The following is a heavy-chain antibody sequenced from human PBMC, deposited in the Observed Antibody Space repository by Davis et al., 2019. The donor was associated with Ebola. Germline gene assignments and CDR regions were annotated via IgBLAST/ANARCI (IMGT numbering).Heavy chain of an antibody. CDR1: GFTFSSYD. J-gene: IGHJ5*02. CDR2: IGTAGDT. D-gene: IGHD3-22*01. V-gene: IGHV3-13*01. Sequence: GGSLRLSCAASGFTFSSYDMHWVRQATGKGLEWVSAIGTAGDTYYPGSVKGRFTISRENAKNSLYLQMNSLRAGETAVYYCARDNRDYYYDSSGYYSVNWFDPWGQGTLVTVSS. CDR3: ARDNRDYYYDSSGYYSVNWFDP.